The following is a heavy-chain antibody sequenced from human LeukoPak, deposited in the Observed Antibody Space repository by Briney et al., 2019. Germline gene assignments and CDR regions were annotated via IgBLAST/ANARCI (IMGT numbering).Heavy chain of an antibody. Sequence: GGSLRLSCAASGFTFSDYYMSWIRRATGKGREWVSYISSSGSTIYYADSVKGRFTISRDNAKSSLYLQMDSLRAEDTAVYYCAREPQYVAARTYCDYWGQGTLVTVSS. CDR3: AREPQYVAARTYCDY. J-gene: IGHJ4*02. D-gene: IGHD6-13*01. CDR1: GFTFSDYY. V-gene: IGHV3-11*01. CDR2: ISSSGSTI.